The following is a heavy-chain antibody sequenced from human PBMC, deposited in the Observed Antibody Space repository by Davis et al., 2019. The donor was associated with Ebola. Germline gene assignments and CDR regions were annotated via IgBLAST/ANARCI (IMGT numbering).Heavy chain of an antibody. V-gene: IGHV1-46*01. CDR1: GYTLTELS. Sequence: ASVKVSCKVSGYTLTELSMHWVRQAPGQGLEWMGIINPSGGSTSYAQKFQGRVTITADESTSTAYMELSSLRSEDTAVYYCARDITDYILYYFDYWGQGTLVTVSS. J-gene: IGHJ4*02. CDR2: INPSGGST. D-gene: IGHD1-20*01. CDR3: ARDITDYILYYFDY.